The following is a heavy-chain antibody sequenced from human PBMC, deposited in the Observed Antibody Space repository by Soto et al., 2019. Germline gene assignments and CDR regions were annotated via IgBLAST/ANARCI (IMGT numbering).Heavy chain of an antibody. V-gene: IGHV3-15*01. J-gene: IGHJ4*02. CDR1: GFTFSNAW. CDR2: IKSKTDGGTT. D-gene: IGHD3-10*01. Sequence: EVQLVESGGGLVKPGGSLRLSCAASGFTFSNAWMSWVRQAPGKGLEWVGRIKSKTDGGTTDYAAPVKGRFTISRDDSKNTLYLQMNSRKTEDTAVYYCTTDAKGLSDGSGSDYAFDYWGQGTMVTVSS. CDR3: TTDAKGLSDGSGSDYAFDY.